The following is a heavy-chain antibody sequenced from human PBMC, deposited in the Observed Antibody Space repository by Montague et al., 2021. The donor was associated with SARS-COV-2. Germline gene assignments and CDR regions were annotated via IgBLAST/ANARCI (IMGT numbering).Heavy chain of an antibody. J-gene: IGHJ4*02. CDR2: INHSGST. CDR1: GGSFSVYY. CDR3: VVVVPAMRPRSDY. V-gene: IGHV4-34*01. D-gene: IGHD2-21*02. Sequence: SETLSLTCAVYGGSFSVYYWSWIRQPPGKGLEWIWEINHSGSTNXNPSLKSRVTISSDTSKNQFSLKLNSVTAADTAVYFCVVVVPAMRPRSDYWGQGTLVTVSS.